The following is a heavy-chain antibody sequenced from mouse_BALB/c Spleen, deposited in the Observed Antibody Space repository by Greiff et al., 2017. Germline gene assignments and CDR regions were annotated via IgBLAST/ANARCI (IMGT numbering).Heavy chain of an antibody. J-gene: IGHJ2*01. V-gene: IGHV5-17*02. CDR1: GFTFSSFG. Sequence: EVKLMESGGGLVQPGGSRKLSCAASGFTFSSFGMHWVRQAPEKGLEWVAYISSGSSTIYYADTVKGRFTISRDNPKNTLFLQMTSLRSEDTAMYYCARWGNYYFDYWGQGTTLTVSS. CDR3: ARWGNYYFDY. CDR2: ISSGSSTI. D-gene: IGHD2-1*01.